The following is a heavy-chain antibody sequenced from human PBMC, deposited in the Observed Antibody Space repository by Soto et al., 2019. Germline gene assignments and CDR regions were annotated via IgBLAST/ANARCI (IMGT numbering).Heavy chain of an antibody. CDR2: IIPIFGTA. CDR1: GGTFSSYA. V-gene: IGHV1-69*13. CDR3: AGGDIVLVPAAIAYYYGMDV. Sequence: SVKVSCMASGGTFSSYAISWVRQAPGQGLEWMGGIIPIFGTANYAQKFQGRVTITADESTSTAYMELSSLRSEDTAVYYCAGGDIVLVPAAIAYYYGMDVWGQGTTVTVSS. D-gene: IGHD2-2*02. J-gene: IGHJ6*02.